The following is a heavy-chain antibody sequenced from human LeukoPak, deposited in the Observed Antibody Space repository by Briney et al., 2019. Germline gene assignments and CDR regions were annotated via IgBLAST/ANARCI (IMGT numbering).Heavy chain of an antibody. CDR3: ARELEGY. CDR2: IYTSGST. J-gene: IGHJ4*02. Sequence: SQTLSLTCTVSGGSISSGSYYWSWLRQPAGKGLEWIGRIYTSGSTNYNPSLKSRVTISVDTSKNQFSLKLSSVTAADTAVYYCARELEGYWGKGTLVTVSS. V-gene: IGHV4-61*02. CDR1: GGSISSGSYY. D-gene: IGHD1-1*01.